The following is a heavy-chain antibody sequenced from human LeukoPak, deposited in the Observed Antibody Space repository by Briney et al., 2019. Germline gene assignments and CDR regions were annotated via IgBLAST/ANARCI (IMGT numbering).Heavy chain of an antibody. D-gene: IGHD5-18*01. CDR1: GGSISTSSYY. CDR2: IFYSGST. Sequence: PSETLSLTCTVSGGSISTSSYYWGWVRQPPGKGLEWIGNIFYSGSTYYSPSLKSRVTISLDTSKNQFSLKLSSVTAADTAVYYCARNRGYSYGLNDYWGQGTLVTVSS. V-gene: IGHV4-39*01. J-gene: IGHJ4*02. CDR3: ARNRGYSYGLNDY.